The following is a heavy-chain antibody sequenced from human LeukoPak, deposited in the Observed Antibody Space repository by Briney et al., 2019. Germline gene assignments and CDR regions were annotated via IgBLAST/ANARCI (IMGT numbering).Heavy chain of an antibody. Sequence: SETLSLNCTVSGGSISSYYWSWLRQPPGKGLEWIGYIYYSGSTNYNPSLKSRVTISVDTPKNQFSLKLSSVTAADTAVYYCARGRGDDYVWGSYRYMDYWGQGTLVTVSS. V-gene: IGHV4-59*01. J-gene: IGHJ4*02. CDR1: GGSISSYY. CDR2: IYYSGST. CDR3: ARGRGDDYVWGSYRYMDY. D-gene: IGHD3-16*02.